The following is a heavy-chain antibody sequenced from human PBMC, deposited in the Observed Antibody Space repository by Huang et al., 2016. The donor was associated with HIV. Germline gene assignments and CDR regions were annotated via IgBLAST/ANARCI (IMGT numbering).Heavy chain of an antibody. V-gene: IGHV3-30*02. CDR3: AKDEKQFCRGGSCYSSNIDY. CDR1: GFTFNTFG. CDR2: IRYDANNQ. D-gene: IGHD2-15*01. J-gene: IGHJ4*02. Sequence: QVHLVESGGGVVQPGGSLRLSCAASGFTFNTFGMHWVRPAPGKGLGWVAFIRYDANNQYYVDSVKCRFTISRDNSEDTLFLLMTTLRPDDTAIYYCAKDEKQFCRGGSCYSSNIDYWGQGALVTVSS.